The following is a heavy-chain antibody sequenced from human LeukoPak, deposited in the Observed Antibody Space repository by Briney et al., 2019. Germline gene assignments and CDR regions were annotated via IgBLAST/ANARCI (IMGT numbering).Heavy chain of an antibody. J-gene: IGHJ4*02. V-gene: IGHV4-61*02. D-gene: IGHD6-6*01. CDR2: IYTSGST. Sequence: SETLSLTCTVSGGSISSGNYYWSWIRQPAGKGLEWIVRIYTSGSTNYNPSLKSRVTISADTSNNQFSLKLSSVTAADTPVYYCARNIPARPQDYWGQGTIVTVSS. CDR3: ARNIPARPQDY. CDR1: GGSISSGNYY.